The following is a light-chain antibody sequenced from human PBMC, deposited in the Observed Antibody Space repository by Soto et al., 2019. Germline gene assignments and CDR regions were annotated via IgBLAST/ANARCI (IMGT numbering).Light chain of an antibody. CDR1: QNINTW. CDR2: DAS. Sequence: DIPMTQSPSALSASVGDRVTITCRASQNINTWLAWFRQIPGKAPKLLIYDASSLESGVPSRFSGSGSDTDFTLTITSLQPDDVAIYYCQQYYSYSRTFGQGTKVEI. J-gene: IGKJ1*01. CDR3: QQYYSYSRT. V-gene: IGKV1-5*01.